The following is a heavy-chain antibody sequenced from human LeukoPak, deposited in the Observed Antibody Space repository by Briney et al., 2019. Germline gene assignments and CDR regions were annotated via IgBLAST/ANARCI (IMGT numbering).Heavy chain of an antibody. CDR1: GYTFTSYD. J-gene: IGHJ6*02. V-gene: IGHV1-8*01. CDR3: AREEVDPAGMDV. Sequence: ASVKVSCKASGYTFTSYDINWVRQATGQGLEWMGWMHPNSGNTGYAQKFQGRVTMTRNTSISTAYMELSSLRSEDTAVYYCAREEVDPAGMDVWGQGTTVTVSS. D-gene: IGHD5-12*01. CDR2: MHPNSGNT.